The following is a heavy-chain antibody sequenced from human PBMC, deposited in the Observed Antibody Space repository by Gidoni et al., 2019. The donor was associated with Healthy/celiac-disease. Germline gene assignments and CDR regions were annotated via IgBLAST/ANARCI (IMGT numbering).Heavy chain of an antibody. CDR2: ISAYNGNT. D-gene: IGHD3-3*01. CDR3: ARGPYDFWSGYWFWFDY. J-gene: IGHJ4*02. CDR1: GYTFPSYG. V-gene: IGHV1-18*01. Sequence: QVQLVQSGAEVKKPGASVQVSCTSSGYTFPSYGISWVRQAPGQGLEWMGWISAYNGNTNYAQKLQGRVTMTTDTSTSTAYMELRSLRSDDTAVYYCARGPYDFWSGYWFWFDYWGQGTLVTVSS.